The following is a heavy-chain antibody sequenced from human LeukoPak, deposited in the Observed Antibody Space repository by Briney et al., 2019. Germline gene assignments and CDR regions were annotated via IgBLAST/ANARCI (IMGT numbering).Heavy chain of an antibody. Sequence: GASVKVSCKVSGYTFTDYYMHWGRQAPGQGLEWMGWINPKSGGRSYAQRFQGRVTMTRDTSISTAYIELWRLRSDDTAVYYCATGERLFPAVMWFAYWGQGTLVTVSS. CDR2: INPKSGGR. V-gene: IGHV1-2*02. J-gene: IGHJ4*02. CDR3: ATGERLFPAVMWFAY. CDR1: GYTFTDYY. D-gene: IGHD2-2*01.